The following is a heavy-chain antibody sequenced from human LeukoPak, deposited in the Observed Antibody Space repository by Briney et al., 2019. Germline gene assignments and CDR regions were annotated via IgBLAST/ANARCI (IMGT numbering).Heavy chain of an antibody. CDR2: ISAYNGNT. CDR1: GYTFTIYG. CDR3: ARDRVGTEVDY. V-gene: IGHV1-18*01. D-gene: IGHD1-26*01. Sequence: ASVKVSCKASGYTFTIYGISWVRQAPGQGLEWMGWISAYNGNTNYAQKLQGRVTMTTDTSTSTAYMELRSLRPDDTAVYYCARDRVGTEVDYWGQGTLVTVSS. J-gene: IGHJ4*02.